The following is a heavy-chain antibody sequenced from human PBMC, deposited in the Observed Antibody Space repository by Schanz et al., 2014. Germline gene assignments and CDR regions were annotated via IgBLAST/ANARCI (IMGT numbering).Heavy chain of an antibody. J-gene: IGHJ5*01. CDR3: SKDKQGSRSDDS. Sequence: EVQLLQSGGALVQPGGSLRLSCSASGFTFSTYAMSWARQTPGKGLEWVSSITTGGNTYYRDSVKGRFIVSRDNSKNTLYVEMNRLRVDDTAVYYCSKDKQGSRSDDSWGQGTLVTVSS. CDR1: GFTFSTYA. D-gene: IGHD2-15*01. V-gene: IGHV3-23*01. CDR2: ITTGGNT.